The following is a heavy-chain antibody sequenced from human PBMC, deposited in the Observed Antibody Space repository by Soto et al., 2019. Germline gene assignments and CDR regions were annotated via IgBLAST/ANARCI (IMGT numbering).Heavy chain of an antibody. CDR3: ARVRADFWSVYYSINSPYYYNGMDV. CDR2: IIPIFGTA. Sequence: SVKVSCKASGGTFSSYAISWVRQAPGQGLEWMGGIIPIFGTANYAQKFQGRVTITADKSTSTAYMELSSLRSEDTAVYYCARVRADFWSVYYSINSPYYYNGMDVWGQGTTVTVSS. D-gene: IGHD3-3*01. V-gene: IGHV1-69*06. J-gene: IGHJ6*02. CDR1: GGTFSSYA.